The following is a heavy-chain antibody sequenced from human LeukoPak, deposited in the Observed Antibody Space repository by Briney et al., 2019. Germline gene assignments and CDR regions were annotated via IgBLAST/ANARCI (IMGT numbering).Heavy chain of an antibody. D-gene: IGHD6-13*01. CDR3: ARDQIAAAGTPIGYYGMDV. CDR2: IYSGGST. J-gene: IGHJ6*02. Sequence: PGRSLRLSCAASGFTVSSNYMSWVRQAPGKGLEWVSVIYSGGSTYYADSVKGRFTISRDNSKNTLYLQMNSLRAEDTAVYYCARDQIAAAGTPIGYYGMDVWGQGTTVTVSS. CDR1: GFTVSSNY. V-gene: IGHV3-53*01.